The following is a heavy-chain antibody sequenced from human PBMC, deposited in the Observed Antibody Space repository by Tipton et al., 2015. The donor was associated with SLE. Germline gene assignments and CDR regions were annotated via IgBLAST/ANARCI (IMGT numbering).Heavy chain of an antibody. CDR1: GFTFSTFA. V-gene: IGHV3-30*04. D-gene: IGHD1-1*01. CDR3: ARAPTSRLDY. J-gene: IGHJ4*02. CDR2: IAYDGSNS. Sequence: SLRLSCAASGFTFSTFAMHWVRQAPGKGLEWVAVIAYDGSNSYYADSVRGRATISRDNSRNTLYLEMISLRLEDTAVYYCARAPTSRLDYWGQGTLVTVSS.